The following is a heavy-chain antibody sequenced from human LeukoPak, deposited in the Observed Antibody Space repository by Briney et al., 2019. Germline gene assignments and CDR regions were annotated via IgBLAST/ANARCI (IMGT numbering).Heavy chain of an antibody. Sequence: SETLSLTCTVSGGSISSYYWSWIRQPPGKGLEWIGYIYYSGSTNCNPSLKSRVTISVDTSKNQFSLKLSSLTAADTAVYYCARTVLSYCRGGSCPYFDYWGQGTLVTVSS. J-gene: IGHJ4*01. CDR2: IYYSGST. V-gene: IGHV4-59*01. CDR1: GGSISSYY. D-gene: IGHD2-15*01. CDR3: ARTVLSYCRGGSCPYFDY.